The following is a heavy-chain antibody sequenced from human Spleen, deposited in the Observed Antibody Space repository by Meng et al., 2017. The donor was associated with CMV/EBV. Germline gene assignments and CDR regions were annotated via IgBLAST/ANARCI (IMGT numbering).Heavy chain of an antibody. Sequence: YYGAWIRQPPGKGLEWIESINYSGSTSYSPSLKSRITISTDTSKNQVSLKLISVTAADTAVYYCARAPDIVIVPSEGPFDPWGQGTLVTVSS. J-gene: IGHJ5*02. CDR1: YY. CDR2: INYSGST. V-gene: IGHV4-39*07. CDR3: ARAPDIVIVPSEGPFDP. D-gene: IGHD2-2*01.